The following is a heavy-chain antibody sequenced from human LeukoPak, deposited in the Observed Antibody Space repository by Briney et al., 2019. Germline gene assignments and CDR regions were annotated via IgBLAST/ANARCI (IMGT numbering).Heavy chain of an antibody. CDR1: GGTFSSYA. J-gene: IGHJ6*02. CDR2: IIPIFGIA. CDR3: ARDRDYGDYDYYYGMDV. D-gene: IGHD4-17*01. Sequence: SVKVSCKASGGTFSSYAISWVRQAPGQGLEWMGRIIPIFGIANYAQKFQGRVTITADKSTSTTYMDLRSLSSEATAVYYCARDRDYGDYDYYYGMDVWGHATTVTVSS. V-gene: IGHV1-69*04.